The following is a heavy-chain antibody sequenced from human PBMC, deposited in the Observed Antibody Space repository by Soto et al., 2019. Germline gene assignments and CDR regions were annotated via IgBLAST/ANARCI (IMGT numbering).Heavy chain of an antibody. CDR1: GGNFSSYA. Sequence: SVKVSCKASGGNFSSYAISWVRQAPGQGLEWMGGIIPIFGTANYAQKFQGRVTITADESTSTAYMELSSLRSEDTAVYYCASGELTWFGEFPRPYYFDYWGQGTLVTVSS. V-gene: IGHV1-69*13. J-gene: IGHJ4*02. CDR3: ASGELTWFGEFPRPYYFDY. D-gene: IGHD3-10*01. CDR2: IIPIFGTA.